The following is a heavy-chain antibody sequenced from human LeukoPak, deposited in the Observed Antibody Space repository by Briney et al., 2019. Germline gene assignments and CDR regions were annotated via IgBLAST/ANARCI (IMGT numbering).Heavy chain of an antibody. CDR1: GGSISSGDYY. J-gene: IGHJ4*02. CDR3: ARNGWYNLDS. D-gene: IGHD1-1*01. Sequence: SQTLSLTCSVSGGSISSGDYYWSWIRQPPGKGLEWIGYFYYSGSTYYNPSLKSRVTISVDTSKNQFSLKLSSVTAADTAVYHCARNGWYNLDSWGQGTLVTVSS. V-gene: IGHV4-30-4*01. CDR2: FYYSGST.